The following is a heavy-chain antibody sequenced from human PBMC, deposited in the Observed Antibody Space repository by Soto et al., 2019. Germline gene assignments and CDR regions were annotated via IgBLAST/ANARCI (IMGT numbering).Heavy chain of an antibody. Sequence: EVQLLESGGGLAQPGGSLRLSCAASGFIFSNFGMTWVRQAPGRGPEWVSDMSGSGGSTYYADSVKGRFTISRDNSKNTLYLQMNNLRAEDTAIYYCAKKGLWRRIDYWGQGTLVTVSS. CDR2: MSGSGGST. V-gene: IGHV3-23*01. J-gene: IGHJ4*02. CDR1: GFIFSNFG. CDR3: AKKGLWRRIDY.